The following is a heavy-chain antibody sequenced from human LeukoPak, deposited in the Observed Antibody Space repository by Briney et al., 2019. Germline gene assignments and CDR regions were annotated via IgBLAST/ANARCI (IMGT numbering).Heavy chain of an antibody. D-gene: IGHD5-12*01. Sequence: PGGSLRLSCAASGFTFSSFGMSWVRQAPGKGLEWVSAISGSGGSTYYADSVKGRFTISRDNSKNTLYLHMNSLRAEDTAVYYCARGITSGPRRYDVRNFDYWGQGTLVTVSS. J-gene: IGHJ4*02. CDR2: ISGSGGST. CDR3: ARGITSGPRRYDVRNFDY. CDR1: GFTFSSFG. V-gene: IGHV3-23*01.